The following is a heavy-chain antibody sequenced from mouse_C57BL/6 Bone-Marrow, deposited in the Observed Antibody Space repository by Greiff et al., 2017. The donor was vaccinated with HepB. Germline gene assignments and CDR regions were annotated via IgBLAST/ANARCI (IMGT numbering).Heavy chain of an antibody. D-gene: IGHD2-2*01. CDR1: GFTFSDYY. CDR2: INYDGSST. CDR3: ARDRGYGHYYAMDY. J-gene: IGHJ4*01. V-gene: IGHV5-16*01. Sequence: EVKLVESEGGLVQPGSSMKLSCTASGFTFSDYYMAWVRQVPEKGLEWVANINYDGSSTYYLDSLKSRFIISRDNAKNILYLQMSSLKSEDTATYYCARDRGYGHYYAMDYWGQGTSVTVSS.